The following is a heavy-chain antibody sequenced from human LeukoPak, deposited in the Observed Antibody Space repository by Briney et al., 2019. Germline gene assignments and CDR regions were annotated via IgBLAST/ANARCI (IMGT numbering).Heavy chain of an antibody. CDR3: ARHAQKYYDFWSGYYDWRYNWFDP. CDR2: IYYSGST. J-gene: IGHJ5*02. CDR1: GGSISSSSYS. D-gene: IGHD3-3*01. V-gene: IGHV4-39*01. Sequence: PSETLSLTCTVSGGSISSSSYSWGWIRQPPGKGLEWIGSIYYSGSTYYNPSLKSRVTISVDTSKNQFSLKLSSVTAADTAVYYCARHAQKYYDFWSGYYDWRYNWFDPWGQGTLVTVSS.